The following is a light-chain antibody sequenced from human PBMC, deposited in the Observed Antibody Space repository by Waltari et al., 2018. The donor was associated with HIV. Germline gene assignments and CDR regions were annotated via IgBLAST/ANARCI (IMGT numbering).Light chain of an antibody. V-gene: IGKV3-11*01. CDR2: DAS. Sequence: EIVLTQSPATLSLSPGERATLSCRASQSVSSYFAWYQQNPGQAPRLLIYDASNRATCIPARFIGSGSGTDFTLTISSLEPEDFAVYSCQQHSSWPLTFGGGTKVEIK. CDR1: QSVSSY. CDR3: QQHSSWPLT. J-gene: IGKJ4*01.